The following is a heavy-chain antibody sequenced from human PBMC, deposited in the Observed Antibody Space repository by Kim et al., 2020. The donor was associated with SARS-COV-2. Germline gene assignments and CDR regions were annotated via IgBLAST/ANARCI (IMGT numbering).Heavy chain of an antibody. D-gene: IGHD3-22*01. CDR1: GGSISSSSYY. J-gene: IGHJ3*02. CDR3: ARHRNPYYYDSSGYQSDAFDI. Sequence: SETLSLTCTVSGGSISSSSYYWGWIRQPPGKGLEWIGSIYYSGSTYYNPSLKSRVTISVDTSKNQFSLKLSSVTAADTAVYYCARHRNPYYYDSSGYQSDAFDIWGQGTMVTVSS. CDR2: IYYSGST. V-gene: IGHV4-39*01.